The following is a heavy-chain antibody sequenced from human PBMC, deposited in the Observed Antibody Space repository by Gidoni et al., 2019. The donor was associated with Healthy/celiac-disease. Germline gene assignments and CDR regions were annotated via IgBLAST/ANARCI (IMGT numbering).Heavy chain of an antibody. D-gene: IGHD6-13*01. CDR1: GFTFVDYA. CDR2: ISWNSGSI. Sequence: EVQLVASGGGLVQPGRSLRLSCAASGFTFVDYAMHWVRQAPGKGLEWVSGISWNSGSIGYADSVKGRFTISRDNAKNSLYLQMNSLRAEDTALYYCAKSGQQLVRSWFDPWGQGTLVTVSS. J-gene: IGHJ5*02. CDR3: AKSGQQLVRSWFDP. V-gene: IGHV3-9*01.